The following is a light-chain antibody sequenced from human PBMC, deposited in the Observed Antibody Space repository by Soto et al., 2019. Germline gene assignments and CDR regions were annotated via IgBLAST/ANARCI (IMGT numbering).Light chain of an antibody. J-gene: IGKJ4*01. CDR2: AAS. CDR3: KQSKSFPLT. Sequence: DIQMTQSPSSLSASVGDRVTITCRASQDINRWLAWYQQKPGKAPKVLIYAASSLQSGVPSRFSGSGSGTDFSLTISRLQPEDFATYYCKQSKSFPLTFGGGTKVEIK. V-gene: IGKV1-12*01. CDR1: QDINRW.